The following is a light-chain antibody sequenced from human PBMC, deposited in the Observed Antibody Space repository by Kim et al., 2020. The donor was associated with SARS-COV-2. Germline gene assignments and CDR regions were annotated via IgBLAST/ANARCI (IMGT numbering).Light chain of an antibody. Sequence: SASVGDRVTITGRASQGSSSYLNWYQQKPGKAPKLLIYAASSLQSGVPSRFSGSGSGTDFTLTISSLQPEDFATYYCQQSYSTPYTFGQGTKLEI. CDR2: AAS. V-gene: IGKV1-39*01. CDR3: QQSYSTPYT. J-gene: IGKJ2*01. CDR1: QGSSSY.